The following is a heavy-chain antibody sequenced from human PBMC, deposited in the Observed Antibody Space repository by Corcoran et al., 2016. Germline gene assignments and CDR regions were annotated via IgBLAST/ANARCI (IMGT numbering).Heavy chain of an antibody. Sequence: QVQLVQSGAEVKKPGSSVKVSCKASGGTFSSYAISWVRQAPGQGLEWMGGIIPIFGTANYAQKFQGRVTITADESTSTAYMELSSLRSEDTAVYYWARESRDFRDGYNYWFDPWGQGTLVTVSS. CDR1: GGTFSSYA. CDR2: IIPIFGTA. V-gene: IGHV1-69*01. J-gene: IGHJ5*02. CDR3: ARESRDFRDGYNYWFDP. D-gene: IGHD5-12*01.